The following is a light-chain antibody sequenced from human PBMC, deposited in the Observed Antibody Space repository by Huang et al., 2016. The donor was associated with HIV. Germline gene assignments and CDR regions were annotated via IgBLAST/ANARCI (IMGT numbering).Light chain of an antibody. J-gene: IGKJ4*01. V-gene: IGKV1-39*01. CDR3: QQSYTSPLT. Sequence: DIQMTQSPFSLSASVGDRVTITCRASQRISTYLNWYQQRPGKPPKLLIYAASSLQSWVPPRFSGSRSETDFTLSISNLQSEDFATYYCQQSYTSPLTFGGGTKVEIK. CDR2: AAS. CDR1: QRISTY.